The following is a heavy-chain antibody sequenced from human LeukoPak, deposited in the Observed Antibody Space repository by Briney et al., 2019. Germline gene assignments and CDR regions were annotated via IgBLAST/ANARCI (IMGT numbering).Heavy chain of an antibody. D-gene: IGHD1-26*01. CDR3: WRALKTKGATGGGGILDY. CDR1: GFTFSSYA. CDR2: ISYDGSNK. Sequence: GGSLRLSCAASGFTFSSYAMHWVRQAPGKGLEWVAVISYDGSNKYYADSVKGRFTISRDNSKNTLYLQMNSLRAEDTAVYYCWRALKTKGATGGGGILDYWGQGTLVTVSS. J-gene: IGHJ4*02. V-gene: IGHV3-30-3*01.